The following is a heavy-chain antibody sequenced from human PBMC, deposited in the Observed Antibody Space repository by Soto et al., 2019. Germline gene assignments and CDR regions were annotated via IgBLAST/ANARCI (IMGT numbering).Heavy chain of an antibody. V-gene: IGHV4-4*02. J-gene: IGHJ4*02. CDR1: GGSISSSNW. CDR3: ARMTEYSSSSVPFDY. Sequence: PSETLSLTCAVSGGSISSSNWWSWVRQPPGKGLEWIGEIYHSGSTNYNPSLKSRVTISVDKSKNQFSLKLSSVTAADTAVYYCARMTEYSSSSVPFDYWGQGTLVTVSS. CDR2: IYHSGST. D-gene: IGHD6-6*01.